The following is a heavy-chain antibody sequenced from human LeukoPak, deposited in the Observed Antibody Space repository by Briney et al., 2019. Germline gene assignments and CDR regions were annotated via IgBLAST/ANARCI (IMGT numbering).Heavy chain of an antibody. CDR1: GGSISSGGYS. J-gene: IGHJ4*02. V-gene: IGHV4-30-2*01. D-gene: IGHD4-17*01. Sequence: SQTLSLTCAVSGGSISSGGYSWSWIRQPPGKGLEWIGYIYHSGSTYYNPSLKSRVTISVDRSKNQFSLKLSSVTAADTAVYYCARANSDYGDYGDFDYWGQGTLVTVSS. CDR3: ARANSDYGDYGDFDY. CDR2: IYHSGST.